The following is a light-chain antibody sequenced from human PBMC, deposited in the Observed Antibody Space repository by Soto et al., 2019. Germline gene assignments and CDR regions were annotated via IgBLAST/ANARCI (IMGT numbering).Light chain of an antibody. CDR2: GTS. CDR3: QQYGTSPPYT. CDR1: QSVSSSN. J-gene: IGKJ2*01. Sequence: EIVLTQSPVTLSLSPGERATLSCRASQSVSSSNLAWYQQKTGQAPRLLIYGTSSRATGIPDRFSGSGSGTDFTLTISRLEPDDFAVYYCQQYGTSPPYTFGQGTKLEIK. V-gene: IGKV3-20*01.